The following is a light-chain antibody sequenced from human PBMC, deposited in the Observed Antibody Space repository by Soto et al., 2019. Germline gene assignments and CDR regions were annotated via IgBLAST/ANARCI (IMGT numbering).Light chain of an antibody. V-gene: IGLV1-40*01. CDR3: QSYDSSLSGYVV. J-gene: IGLJ2*01. Sequence: VVTQPPSVSGAPGQRVTISCTGSNSNIGANYDVHWYQQLPGTAPKLLIYGNSNRPSGVPDRFSGSKSGTSASLAITGLQAEDEADYYCQSYDSSLSGYVVFGGGTKVTVL. CDR1: NSNIGANYD. CDR2: GNS.